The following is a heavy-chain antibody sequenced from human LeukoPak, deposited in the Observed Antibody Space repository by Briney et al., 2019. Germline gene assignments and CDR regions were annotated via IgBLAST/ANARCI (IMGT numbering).Heavy chain of an antibody. CDR3: AREPYYYDSSVAVKAFDI. CDR1: GGSFSGYY. Sequence: PSETLSLTCAVYGGSFSGYYWSWIRQPPGKGLEWIGEINHSGSTNYNPSLKSRVTISVDTSKNQFSLKLSSVTAADTAVYYCAREPYYYDSSVAVKAFDIWGQGTVVTVSS. D-gene: IGHD3-22*01. CDR2: INHSGST. V-gene: IGHV4-34*01. J-gene: IGHJ3*02.